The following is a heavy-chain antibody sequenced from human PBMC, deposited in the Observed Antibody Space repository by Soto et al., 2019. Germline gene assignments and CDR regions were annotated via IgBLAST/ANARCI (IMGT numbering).Heavy chain of an antibody. CDR1: GGSISSSSYY. V-gene: IGHV4-39*01. Sequence: SETLSLTCTVSGGSISSSSYYWGWIRQPPGKGLEWIASIYYSGNTYYNPSLKSRVTISVDTSKNQFSLKLSSVTAADTAVYYCARYSDSTGYYYAGLDYWGQGTLVTVSS. CDR2: IYYSGNT. CDR3: ARYSDSTGYYYAGLDY. D-gene: IGHD3-22*01. J-gene: IGHJ4*02.